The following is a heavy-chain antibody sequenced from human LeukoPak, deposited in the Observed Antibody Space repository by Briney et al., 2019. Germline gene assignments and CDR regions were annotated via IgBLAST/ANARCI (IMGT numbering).Heavy chain of an antibody. CDR2: TYYRSKWYN. Sequence: SQTLSLTCAISGDSVSSNSAAWNWIRQSPSRGLEWLGRTYYRSKWYNDYAVSVKSRITINPDTSKNQFSLQLNSVTPEDTAFYFCSKMFPRGLPLFYYYGMDVWGQRTTVTVSS. CDR1: GDSVSSNSAA. J-gene: IGHJ6*02. V-gene: IGHV6-1*01. D-gene: IGHD3-10*02. CDR3: SKMFPRGLPLFYYYGMDV.